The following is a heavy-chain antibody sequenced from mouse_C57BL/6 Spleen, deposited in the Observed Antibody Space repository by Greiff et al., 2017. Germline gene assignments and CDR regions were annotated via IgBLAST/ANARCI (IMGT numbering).Heavy chain of an antibody. V-gene: IGHV5-6*01. D-gene: IGHD4-1*01. J-gene: IGHJ2*01. CDR3: AKQTGTLDY. Sequence: EVKLMESGGDLVKPGGSLKLSCAASGFTFSSYGMSWVLQTPDKRLEWVATISSGGSYTYYPDSVKGRFTISRDNAKNTLYLQMSSLKSEDTSMYYCAKQTGTLDYWGQGTTLTVSS. CDR2: ISSGGSYT. CDR1: GFTFSSYG.